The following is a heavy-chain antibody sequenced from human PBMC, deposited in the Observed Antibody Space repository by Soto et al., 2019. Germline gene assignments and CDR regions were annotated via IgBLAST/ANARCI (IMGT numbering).Heavy chain of an antibody. CDR1: GYSVSSSDYY. Sequence: SETLSLTCSVPGYSVSSSDYYWAWIRQPPGKGLEWIGSMFYSGLTYYNPSLKSRVTLSVDTSKNQFSVRLNSVTAADTAVYYCAPLSVSLSGPYGIHVWGQGTTVTVSS. CDR2: MFYSGLT. D-gene: IGHD2-15*01. CDR3: APLSVSLSGPYGIHV. J-gene: IGHJ6*02. V-gene: IGHV4-39*01.